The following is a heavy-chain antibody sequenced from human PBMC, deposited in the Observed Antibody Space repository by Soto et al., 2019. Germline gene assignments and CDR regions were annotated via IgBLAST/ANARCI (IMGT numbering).Heavy chain of an antibody. CDR1: GGSISSGDYY. Sequence: PSETLSLTCTVSGGSISSGDYYWSWIRQPPGKGLEWIGYISYSGSTYYNPSLKSRVTISVDTSKNQFSLKLSSVTAADTAVYYCAREPVTGHLLYYFDYWGQGTLVTVSS. CDR2: ISYSGST. CDR3: AREPVTGHLLYYFDY. D-gene: IGHD4-17*01. J-gene: IGHJ4*02. V-gene: IGHV4-30-4*01.